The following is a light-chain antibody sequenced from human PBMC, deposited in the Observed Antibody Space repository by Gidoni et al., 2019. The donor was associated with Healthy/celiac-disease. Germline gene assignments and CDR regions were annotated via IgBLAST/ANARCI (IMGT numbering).Light chain of an antibody. CDR2: GNS. J-gene: IGLJ2*01. CDR1: SSNIGAGYD. CDR3: QSYDSSLSSVV. V-gene: IGLV1-40*01. Sequence: QSVLTQPPSVSGAPGQRVTISCTGSSSNIGAGYDVHWYQQRPGTAPKLLIYGNSNRPSGVPDRFSGSKSGTSASLAITGLQAEDEADYYGQSYDSSLSSVVFGGGTKLTVL.